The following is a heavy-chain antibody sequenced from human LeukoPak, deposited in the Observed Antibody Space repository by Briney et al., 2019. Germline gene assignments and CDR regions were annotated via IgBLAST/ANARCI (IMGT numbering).Heavy chain of an antibody. CDR3: ARGGAVAGTRGNDY. CDR1: GFTFSSYA. Sequence: PGGSLRLSCAASGFTFSSYAMHWVRQAPGKGLEYVSAISSSGSSTYYANSVKGRFTISRDNSKNTLYLQMGSLRAEDMAVYYCARGGAVAGTRGNDYWGQGTLVTVSS. J-gene: IGHJ4*02. V-gene: IGHV3-64*01. D-gene: IGHD6-13*01. CDR2: ISSSGSST.